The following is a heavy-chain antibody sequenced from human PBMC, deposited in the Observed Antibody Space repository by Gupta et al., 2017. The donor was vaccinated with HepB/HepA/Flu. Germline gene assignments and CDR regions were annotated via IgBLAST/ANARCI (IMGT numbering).Heavy chain of an antibody. Sequence: QVQLQGLGPGTVRPSETPVLTCTVSNGPIRTYFLSWPRQPPGKGLEFIGYIPRRGSTNYNPSLKSRVTISVDTARNQFSLRLNSVTAADTAVYYCARFMAAVGSGINWFDPWGQGTLVTVSS. CDR3: ARFMAAVGSGINWFDP. CDR1: NGPIRTYF. CDR2: IPRRGST. J-gene: IGHJ5*02. V-gene: IGHV4-59*01. D-gene: IGHD6-13*01.